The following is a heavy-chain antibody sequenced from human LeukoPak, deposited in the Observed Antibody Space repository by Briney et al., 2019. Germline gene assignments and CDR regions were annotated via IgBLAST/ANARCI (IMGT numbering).Heavy chain of an antibody. CDR3: ARANFDGSGGPYYYYYLDV. Sequence: PGGSLSLSCAASGFTFDDYGMTWVRQAPGKGLEWVSGINWNGGTTGYADSVRGRFTISRDNAKNSLYLQMNSLRAEDTALYYCARANFDGSGGPYYYYYLDVWGKGTTVTVSS. CDR1: GFTFDDYG. J-gene: IGHJ6*03. CDR2: INWNGGTT. D-gene: IGHD3-9*01. V-gene: IGHV3-20*04.